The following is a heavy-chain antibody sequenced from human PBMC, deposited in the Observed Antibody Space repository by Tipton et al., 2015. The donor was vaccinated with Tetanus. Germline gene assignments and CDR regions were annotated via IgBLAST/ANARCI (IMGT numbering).Heavy chain of an antibody. Sequence: TLSLTCTVSGGSISSYYWTWIRQPPGMGLEWIGYVHYSGSTNYSPSLRSRVTLSVDTSKNQFSLKLSSVTAADTAVYYCARIGWLQQNKPAFDIWGQGTVVTVSS. J-gene: IGHJ3*02. V-gene: IGHV4-59*01. CDR1: GGSISSYY. D-gene: IGHD6-19*01. CDR2: VHYSGST. CDR3: ARIGWLQQNKPAFDI.